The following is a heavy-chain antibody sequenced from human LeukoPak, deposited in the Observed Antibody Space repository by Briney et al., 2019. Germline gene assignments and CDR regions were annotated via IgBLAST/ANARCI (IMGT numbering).Heavy chain of an antibody. V-gene: IGHV3-23*01. CDR3: AKDTIAVAGNWFDP. CDR1: GFTFTTYA. CDR2: ISGSGGST. Sequence: PGGSLRLSCAASGFTFTTYAMSWVRQAPGKGLEWVSAISGSGGSTYYADSVKGRFTISRDNSKNTLYLQMNSLRAEDTAVYYCAKDTIAVAGNWFDPWGQGTLVTVSS. J-gene: IGHJ5*02. D-gene: IGHD6-19*01.